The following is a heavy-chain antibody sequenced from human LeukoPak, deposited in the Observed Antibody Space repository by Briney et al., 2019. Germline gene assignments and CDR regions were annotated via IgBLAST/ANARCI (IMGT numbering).Heavy chain of an antibody. Sequence: SETLSLTCTVSGGSISSSSYYWGWIRQPPGKGLEWIGSIYYSGSTYYNPSLKSRVTISVDTSKNQFSLKLSSVTAADTAVYYCARPFRASITTAGGYFDYWGQGTLVTVSS. CDR3: ARPFRASITTAGGYFDY. D-gene: IGHD3-3*01. CDR2: IYYSGST. J-gene: IGHJ4*02. CDR1: GGSISSSSYY. V-gene: IGHV4-39*07.